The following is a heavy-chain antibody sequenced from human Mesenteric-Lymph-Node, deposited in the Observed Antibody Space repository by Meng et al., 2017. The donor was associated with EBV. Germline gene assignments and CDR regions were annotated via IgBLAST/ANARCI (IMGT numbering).Heavy chain of an antibody. CDR3: ARGPPTLTSYVYFDY. V-gene: IGHV4-34*01. CDR1: GGTFSGYS. CDR2: INQSGST. J-gene: IGHJ4*02. D-gene: IGHD4-17*01. Sequence: QERLPQWGAGLLKPSETLSLTCAVYGGTFSGYSWTWIRQPPGKGPEWIGEINQSGSTNYSPSLKSRVTISVDTSKTQFSLNLRSVTTADTALYYCARGPPTLTSYVYFDYWGQGILVTVSS.